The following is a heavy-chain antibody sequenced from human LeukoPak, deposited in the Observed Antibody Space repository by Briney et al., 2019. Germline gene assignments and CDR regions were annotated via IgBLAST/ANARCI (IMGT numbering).Heavy chain of an antibody. CDR2: VNDRGSA. D-gene: IGHD1-14*01. Sequence: SETLSLTCAVYGGSFSGHYWTSIRQPPGKGLQWIGEVNDRGSANYNPSLKSRLTISEDKSKNQFSLRLPSVTAADTAVYYCARGVVSGRFEDYFYYMDVWGKGTTVTVSS. CDR3: ARGVVSGRFEDYFYYMDV. CDR1: GGSFSGHY. J-gene: IGHJ6*03. V-gene: IGHV4-34*01.